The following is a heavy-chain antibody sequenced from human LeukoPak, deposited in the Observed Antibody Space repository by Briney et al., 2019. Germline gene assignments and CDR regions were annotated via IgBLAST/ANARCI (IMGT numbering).Heavy chain of an antibody. CDR3: AKDGSSSWTWTIDY. D-gene: IGHD6-13*01. CDR1: GFTFSSNG. Sequence: GGSLRLSCAASGFTFSSNGMHWVRQAPGQGLEGMTCIGYVGSNDGIAGSVKGLFTSVRNNSENSLYLLMMSLRGEDTDVYDCAKDGSSSWTWTIDYWGQGTLVTVSS. J-gene: IGHJ4*02. CDR2: IGYVGSND. V-gene: IGHV3-30*02.